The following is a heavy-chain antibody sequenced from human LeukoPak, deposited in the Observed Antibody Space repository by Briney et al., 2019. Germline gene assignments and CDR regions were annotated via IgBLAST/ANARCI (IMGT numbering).Heavy chain of an antibody. CDR3: ARTSELDYSNSPVELAA. Sequence: SETLSLTCTVSGGSISSYYWSWIRQPPGKGLEWIGYIYYSGSTNYNPPLKSRVTISVDTSKNQFSLKLSSVTAADTAVYYCARTSELDYSNSPVELAAWGQGTLVTVSS. CDR1: GGSISSYY. J-gene: IGHJ4*02. CDR2: IYYSGST. D-gene: IGHD4-11*01. V-gene: IGHV4-59*08.